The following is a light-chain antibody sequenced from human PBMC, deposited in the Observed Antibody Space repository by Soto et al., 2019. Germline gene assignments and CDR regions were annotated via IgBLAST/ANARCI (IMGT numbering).Light chain of an antibody. CDR1: QSINSW. CDR2: KAS. CDR3: HQYNSYPWT. V-gene: IGKV1-5*03. Sequence: DIQMTQSPSTLSAFVGDRVTITCRASQSINSWLAWYQQKPGKAPNLLIYKASNLETGVPSRFSGSGSGTEFTLTISSLQPDDFATYYCHQYNSYPWTFGQGTKVEIK. J-gene: IGKJ1*01.